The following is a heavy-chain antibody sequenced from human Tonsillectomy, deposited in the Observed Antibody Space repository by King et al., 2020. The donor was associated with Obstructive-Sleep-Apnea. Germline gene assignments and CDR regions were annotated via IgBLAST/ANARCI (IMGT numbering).Heavy chain of an antibody. Sequence: QLVQSGAEVKKPGASVKVSCKASGYTFTSYAMHWVRQAPGQRLEWMGWINAGNGDTKYSQRFQGRVTITRDTSASTSYMELSSLRSEDTAVYYCARDPHSAIMITFPAGGALDVWGQGTTVTVSS. CDR2: INAGNGDT. CDR1: GYTFTSYA. V-gene: IGHV1-3*01. D-gene: IGHD3-16*01. CDR3: ARDPHSAIMITFPAGGALDV. J-gene: IGHJ6*02.